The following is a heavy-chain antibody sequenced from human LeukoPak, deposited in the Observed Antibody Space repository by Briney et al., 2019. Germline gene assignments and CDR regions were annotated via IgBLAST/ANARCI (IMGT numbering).Heavy chain of an antibody. D-gene: IGHD6-19*01. CDR3: AKDLALAVAGNGYFDY. Sequence: QPGGSLRLSCAASGFTFSSYAMSWVRQAPGKGLEWVSAISGSGGSTYYADSVKGRFTISRDNSKNTLYLQMNSLRAEDTAVYYCAKDLALAVAGNGYFDYWGQGTLVTVSS. CDR1: GFTFSSYA. V-gene: IGHV3-23*01. J-gene: IGHJ4*02. CDR2: ISGSGGST.